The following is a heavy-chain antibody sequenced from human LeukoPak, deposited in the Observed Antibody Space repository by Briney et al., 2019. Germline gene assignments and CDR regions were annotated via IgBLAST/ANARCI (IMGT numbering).Heavy chain of an antibody. CDR3: ARNRDGYNYFWFDP. CDR2: IIPIFGTA. Sequence: SVKVSCKASGGTFCSYAISWVRQAPGQGLEWMGGIIPIFGTANYAQKFQGRVTITADESTSTAYMELSSLRSEDTAVYYCARNRDGYNYFWFDPWGQGTLVTVSS. D-gene: IGHD5-24*01. CDR1: GGTFCSYA. V-gene: IGHV1-69*13. J-gene: IGHJ5*02.